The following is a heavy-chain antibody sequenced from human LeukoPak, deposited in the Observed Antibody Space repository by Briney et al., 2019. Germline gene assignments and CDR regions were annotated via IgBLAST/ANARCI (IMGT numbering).Heavy chain of an antibody. J-gene: IGHJ3*02. CDR2: IIPIFGTA. CDR1: GGTFSGYA. D-gene: IGHD2-21*02. Sequence: GASVKVSCKASGGTFSGYAISWVRQAPGQGLEWVGGIIPIFGTANYAQKFQGGVTITTDESTSTAYMELSSLRSEDTAVYYCAREVHGGDCYTFDIWGQGTMVTVSS. CDR3: AREVHGGDCYTFDI. V-gene: IGHV1-69*05.